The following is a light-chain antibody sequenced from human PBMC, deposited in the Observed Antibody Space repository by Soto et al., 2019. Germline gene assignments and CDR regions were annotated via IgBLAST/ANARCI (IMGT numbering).Light chain of an antibody. CDR1: DSDVGGHNY. CDR2: EVS. Sequence: QSVLTQPPSASGSPGQSVTISCTGTDSDVGGHNYVSWYQQHPGRAPKLIIYEVSKRPSGVPDRFPGSKSGSTASLTVSGLQAEDEADYYCASHGASNVFGTGTKVTVL. J-gene: IGLJ1*01. CDR3: ASHGASNV. V-gene: IGLV2-8*01.